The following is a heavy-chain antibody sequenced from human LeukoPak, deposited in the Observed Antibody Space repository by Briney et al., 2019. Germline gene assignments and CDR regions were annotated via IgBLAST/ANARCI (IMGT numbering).Heavy chain of an antibody. CDR3: AKDGQWLVKSFDY. Sequence: GGSLRLSCAASGFTFSSYDMHWVRQATGKGLEWVSAIGSGGDTYYAGSVKGRFTISRDNSKNTLYLQMNSLRAEDTAVYYCAKDGQWLVKSFDYWGQGTLVTVSS. CDR2: IGSGGDT. D-gene: IGHD6-19*01. V-gene: IGHV3-13*01. J-gene: IGHJ4*02. CDR1: GFTFSSYD.